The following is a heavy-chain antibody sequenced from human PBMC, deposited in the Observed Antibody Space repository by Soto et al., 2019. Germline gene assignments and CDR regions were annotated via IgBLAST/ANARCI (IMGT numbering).Heavy chain of an antibody. Sequence: QVQLVQSGAEVKKPGSSVKVSCKASGGTFSSYAISWVRQAPGQGLEWMGGIIPIFGTANYAQKFQGRVPMTADESTSTAYMELSSLRSEDTAVYYCARGYCRGGSCYSVAYYYYYGMDVWGQGTTVTVSS. D-gene: IGHD2-15*01. J-gene: IGHJ6*02. V-gene: IGHV1-69*01. CDR2: IIPIFGTA. CDR3: ARGYCRGGSCYSVAYYYYYGMDV. CDR1: GGTFSSYA.